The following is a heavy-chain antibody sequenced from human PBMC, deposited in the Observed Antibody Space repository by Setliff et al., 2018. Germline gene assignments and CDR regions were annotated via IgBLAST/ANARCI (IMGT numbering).Heavy chain of an antibody. V-gene: IGHV5-51*01. CDR3: ARVGTAGGYYFDF. CDR1: GYRFSSYW. Sequence: ESLKISCQGSGYRFSSYWIGWVRQVPGKGLEWIGIIFPADSDTRYSPSFQGQVTISADKSISTAYVQWRSLKASDTAMYYCARVGTAGGYYFDFWGQGALVTVSS. CDR2: IFPADSDT. J-gene: IGHJ4*02. D-gene: IGHD2-15*01.